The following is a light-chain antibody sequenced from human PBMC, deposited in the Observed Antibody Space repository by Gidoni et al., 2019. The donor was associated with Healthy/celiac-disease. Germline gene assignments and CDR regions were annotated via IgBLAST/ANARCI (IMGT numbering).Light chain of an antibody. CDR1: QSISSW. CDR3: QQYNSYSI. J-gene: IGKJ2*01. V-gene: IGKV1-5*03. Sequence: IQMTQSPSPLSASVGARVTITCRASQSISSWLAWYKQKPGKAPKLLIYKASSLESGVPSRFSGSGSGTEFTLNISSLQPDDFATYYCQQYNSYSIFXQXTKLXIK. CDR2: KAS.